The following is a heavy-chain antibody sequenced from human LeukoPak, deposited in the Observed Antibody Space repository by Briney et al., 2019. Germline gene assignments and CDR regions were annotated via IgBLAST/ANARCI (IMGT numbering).Heavy chain of an antibody. CDR1: GFAFSSYS. CDR2: ISSSSSYI. D-gene: IGHD3-3*01. CDR3: ARDYDFWSGYPGYYYYGMDV. J-gene: IGHJ6*02. Sequence: PGGSLRFSCAASGFAFSSYSMNWVRHAPGKGLEWVSSISSSSSYIYYADSVKGRFTISRDNAKNSLYLQMNSLRAEDTAVYYCARDYDFWSGYPGYYYYGMDVWGQGTTVTVSS. V-gene: IGHV3-21*01.